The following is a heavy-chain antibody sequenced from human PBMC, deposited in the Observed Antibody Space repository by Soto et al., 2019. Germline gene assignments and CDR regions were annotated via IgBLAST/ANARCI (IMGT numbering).Heavy chain of an antibody. J-gene: IGHJ6*04. V-gene: IGHV1-69*13. CDR2: IIPIFGTA. CDR1: GGTFSSYA. D-gene: IGHD2-8*01. Sequence: ASVKVSCKASGGTFSSYAISWVRQAPGQGLEWMGGIIPIFGTANYAQKFQGRVTITADESTSTAYMELSSLRSEDTAVYYCARDLRVYEYYYYYGMDVWGKGTTVTVSS. CDR3: ARDLRVYEYYYYYGMDV.